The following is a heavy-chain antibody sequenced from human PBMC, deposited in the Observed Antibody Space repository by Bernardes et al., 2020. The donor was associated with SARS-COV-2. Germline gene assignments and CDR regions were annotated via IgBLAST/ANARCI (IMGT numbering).Heavy chain of an antibody. CDR1: GFTFSRHA. D-gene: IGHD6-19*01. CDR3: AKEGEVWDSNGWYVGYLDY. J-gene: IGHJ4*02. Sequence: GGSLRLSCAASGFTFSRHAMSWVRQAPGKGLEWVSRISGSGGSTYYADSVKGRFTISRDNSKNTLYLQVNSLRPEDTAVYYCAKEGEVWDSNGWYVGYLDYWGQGTLVTVSS. CDR2: ISGSGGST. V-gene: IGHV3-23*01.